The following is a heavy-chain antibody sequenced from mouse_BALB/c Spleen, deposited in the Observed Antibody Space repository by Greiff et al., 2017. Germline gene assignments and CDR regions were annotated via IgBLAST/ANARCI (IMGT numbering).Heavy chain of an antibody. V-gene: IGHV5-9-4*01. CDR1: GFTFSSYA. Sequence: EVKLVESGGGLVKPGGSLKLSCAASGFTFSSYAMSWVRQSPEKRLEWVAEISSGGSYTYYPDTVKGRFTISRDNAKNTLYLQMSSLKSEDTAMYYCARHGYYYAMDYWGQGTSVTVSS. CDR2: ISSGGSYT. D-gene: IGHD2-2*01. J-gene: IGHJ4*01. CDR3: ARHGYYYAMDY.